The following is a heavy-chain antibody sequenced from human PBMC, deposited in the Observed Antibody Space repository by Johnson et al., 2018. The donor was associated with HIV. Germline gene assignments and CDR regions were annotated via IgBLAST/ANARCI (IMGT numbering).Heavy chain of an antibody. D-gene: IGHD6-13*01. J-gene: IGHJ3*02. CDR3: ARDGESQKLPLGDAFDI. V-gene: IGHV3-15*01. Sequence: EVQLVESGGGLVKPGGSLRISCEASGMIFSNLWFNWVRQAPGKGLEWVGRIRSKSAGGTIEYAAPVKGRFTISRDNSKNTLYLQMSSLRAEDTAMYYCARDGESQKLPLGDAFDIWGQGTMVTVSS. CDR2: IRSKSAGGTI. CDR1: GMIFSNLW.